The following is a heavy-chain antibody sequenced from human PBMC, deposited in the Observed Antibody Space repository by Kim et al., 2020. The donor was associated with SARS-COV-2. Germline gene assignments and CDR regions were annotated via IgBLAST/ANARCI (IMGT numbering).Heavy chain of an antibody. J-gene: IGHJ5*02. CDR3: AKGVYYGSGSANWFDP. V-gene: IGHV3-33*06. Sequence: GGSLRLSCAASGFTFSSYAMHWVRQAPGKGLEWVAVIWYDGSNKYYADSVKGRFTISRDNSKNTLYLQMNSLRAEDTAVYYCAKGVYYGSGSANWFDPWG. CDR2: IWYDGSNK. D-gene: IGHD3-10*01. CDR1: GFTFSSYA.